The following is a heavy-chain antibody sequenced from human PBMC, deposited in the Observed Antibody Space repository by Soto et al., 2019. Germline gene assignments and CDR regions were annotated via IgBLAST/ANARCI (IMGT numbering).Heavy chain of an antibody. J-gene: IGHJ4*02. CDR2: ISAHNGNT. CDR1: GYIFTSYG. V-gene: IGHV1-18*01. D-gene: IGHD4-17*01. Sequence: QVHLIQSGAEVKKPGASVKVSCKGSGYIFTSYGIAWVRQAPGQGLEWMGWISAHNGNTEYAQKFQGRVTVTRDTSTSTAYLELRSLRSDDTALYYCARGRYGDYWGQGALVTVSS. CDR3: ARGRYGDY.